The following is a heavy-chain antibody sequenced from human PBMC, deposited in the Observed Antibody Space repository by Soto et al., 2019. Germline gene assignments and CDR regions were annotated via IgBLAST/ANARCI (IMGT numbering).Heavy chain of an antibody. CDR2: IFGSGET. CDR1: GASMRNYY. V-gene: IGHV4-4*07. Sequence: EQLQESGPGLLKPSETLSLTCTVSGASMRNYYWSWIRQPAGKGLEWIGRIFGSGETYYNPSLKSRIILSVDLSKSQFSLELTSVTAADTAVYFCVREGDYSDNNGYPLFDYWGQGTLVTVSP. D-gene: IGHD3-22*01. CDR3: VREGDYSDNNGYPLFDY. J-gene: IGHJ4*02.